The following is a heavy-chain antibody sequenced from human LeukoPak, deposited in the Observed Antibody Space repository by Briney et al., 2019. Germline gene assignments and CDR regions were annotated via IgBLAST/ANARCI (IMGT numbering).Heavy chain of an antibody. CDR1: GYTFTSYG. J-gene: IGHJ3*02. D-gene: IGHD3-9*01. CDR2: ISAYNGNT. CDR3: ARDPRTLRYFDWLSVGDAFDI. V-gene: IGHV1-18*01. Sequence: ASVKVSCKASGYTFTSYGISWVRQAPGQGLEWMGWISAYNGNTNYAQKLQGRVTMTTGTSTSTAYMELRSLRSDDTAVYYCARDPRTLRYFDWLSVGDAFDIWGQGTMVTVSS.